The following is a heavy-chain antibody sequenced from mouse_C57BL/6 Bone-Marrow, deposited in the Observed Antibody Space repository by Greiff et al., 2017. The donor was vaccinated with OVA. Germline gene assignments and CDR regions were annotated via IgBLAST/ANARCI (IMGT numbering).Heavy chain of an antibody. CDR1: GYTFTDYN. J-gene: IGHJ4*01. CDR3: ASAYYSHYYAMDY. Sequence: EVQLQQSGPELVKPGASVKMSCKASGYTFTDYNMHWVKQSHGKSLEWIGYINPNNGGTRYNQKFKGKATLTVNKSSSTAYMELRSLTSEDSAVYYCASAYYSHYYAMDYWGQGTSVTVSS. D-gene: IGHD2-12*01. V-gene: IGHV1-22*01. CDR2: INPNNGGT.